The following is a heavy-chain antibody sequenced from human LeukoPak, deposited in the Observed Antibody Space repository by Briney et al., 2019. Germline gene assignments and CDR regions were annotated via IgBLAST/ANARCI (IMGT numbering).Heavy chain of an antibody. CDR2: ISGSGGST. Sequence: PGGSLRLSCAASGFTFGSYAMSWVRQAPGRGLEWVSAISGSGGSTYYADSVKGRFTISRDNSKNTLYLQMNSLRAEDTAVYYCAKDLGVTGYYYYYMDVWGKGTTVTVSS. J-gene: IGHJ6*03. CDR3: AKDLGVTGYYYYYMDV. V-gene: IGHV3-23*01. D-gene: IGHD4-11*01. CDR1: GFTFGSYA.